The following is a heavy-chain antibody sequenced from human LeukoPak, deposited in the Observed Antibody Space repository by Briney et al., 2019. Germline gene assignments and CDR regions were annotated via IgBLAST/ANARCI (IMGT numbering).Heavy chain of an antibody. CDR3: ASQWAAYCGGDCYSED. V-gene: IGHV3-66*04. J-gene: IGHJ4*02. Sequence: QPGGSLRLSCTASGLTFSNYAMTWVRQAPGKGLGWVSVIYSGGSTYYADSVKGRFTISRDNSKNTLYLQMNSLRAEDTAVYYCASQWAAYCGGDCYSEDWGQGTLVTVSS. CDR2: IYSGGST. D-gene: IGHD2-21*02. CDR1: GLTFSNYA.